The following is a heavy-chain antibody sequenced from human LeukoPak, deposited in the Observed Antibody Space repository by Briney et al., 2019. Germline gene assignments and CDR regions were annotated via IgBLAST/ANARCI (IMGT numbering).Heavy chain of an antibody. CDR3: AREYYYGSGSYYNRWFDP. CDR2: INPNSGGT. V-gene: IGHV1-2*02. J-gene: IGHJ5*02. D-gene: IGHD3-10*01. CDR1: GYTFTGYY. Sequence: GASVKVSCKASGYTFTGYYMHWVRQAPGQGLEWMGWINPNSGGTNYAQKFQGRVTMTRDTSISTAYMELSRLRSDDTAVYYCAREYYYGSGSYYNRWFDPWGQGTLVTVSS.